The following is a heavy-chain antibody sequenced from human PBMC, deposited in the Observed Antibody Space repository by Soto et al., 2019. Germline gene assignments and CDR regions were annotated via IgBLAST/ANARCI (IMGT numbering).Heavy chain of an antibody. Sequence: EVQLVESGGGLVQPGGSLRLSCAASGFTFSSYWMHWVRQAPGKGLVWVSRINSDGSSTSYADSVKGRFTISRDNAKNTRDLQVNSLRAEDTAVYYCAREGIIAAKTFDPWGQGSLVTVSS. CDR1: GFTFSSYW. V-gene: IGHV3-74*01. J-gene: IGHJ5*02. CDR2: INSDGSST. D-gene: IGHD6-6*01. CDR3: AREGIIAAKTFDP.